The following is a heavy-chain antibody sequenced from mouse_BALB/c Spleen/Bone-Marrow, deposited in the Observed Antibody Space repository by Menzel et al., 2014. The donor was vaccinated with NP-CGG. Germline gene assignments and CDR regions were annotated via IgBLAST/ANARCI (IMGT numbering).Heavy chain of an antibody. Sequence: EVQLQQSGGGLVQPGGSLKLSCAASGFDFSRYWMSWVRQVPGKGLEWIGEINPDSNTINYTPSLKDKFIISRDNAKNTLYLQMSKVRSEDTAVYYCARLDYYGNLFVWGAGTTVTVSS. D-gene: IGHD1-1*01. J-gene: IGHJ1*01. CDR2: INPDSNTI. CDR1: GFDFSRYW. CDR3: ARLDYYGNLFV. V-gene: IGHV4-1*02.